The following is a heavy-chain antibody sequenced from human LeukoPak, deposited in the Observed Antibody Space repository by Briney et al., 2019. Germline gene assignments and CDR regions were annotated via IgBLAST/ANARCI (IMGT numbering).Heavy chain of an antibody. CDR1: GDSVSSNTAA. CDR2: TFYRSKWYN. Sequence: SQTLSLTCVIAGDSVSSNTAAWNWIRQSPLRGLEWLGRTFYRSKWYNDYAGSVKSRITISPDTSKNHFSLHLDSVTPEDTAVYYCARDGWPAFDYWGQGSLVTVSS. CDR3: ARDGWPAFDY. J-gene: IGHJ4*02. D-gene: IGHD2-15*01. V-gene: IGHV6-1*01.